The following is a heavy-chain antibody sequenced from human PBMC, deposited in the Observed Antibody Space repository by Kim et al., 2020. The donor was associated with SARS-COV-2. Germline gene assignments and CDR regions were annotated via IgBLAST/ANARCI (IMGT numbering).Heavy chain of an antibody. Sequence: ASVKVSCKTSGYRFTSFGVSWVRQAPGQGLEWMGWISCYNGITDYAQKFQGRVTVTTDRSTSTVYMEMSSLTFDDTAVYYCARLDSGSYVPNRPYFYYGMDVWGQGTTVTVSS. D-gene: IGHD6-19*01. CDR2: ISCYNGIT. V-gene: IGHV1-18*01. CDR1: GYRFTSFG. J-gene: IGHJ6*02. CDR3: ARLDSGSYVPNRPYFYYGMDV.